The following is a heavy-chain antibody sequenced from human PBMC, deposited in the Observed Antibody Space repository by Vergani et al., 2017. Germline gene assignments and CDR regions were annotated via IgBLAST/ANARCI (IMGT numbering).Heavy chain of an antibody. Sequence: QMQLVQSGPEVKKPGTSVKVSCKASGFTFTSSAMQWVRQARGQRLEWIGWIVVGSGNTNYAQKFQERVTITRDMSTSTAYMELSSLRSEDTAVYYCAAGTAYYDILTGYYTGKVKYYGMDVWGQGTTVTVSS. J-gene: IGHJ6*02. D-gene: IGHD3-9*01. CDR1: GFTFTSSA. CDR2: IVVGSGNT. V-gene: IGHV1-58*02. CDR3: AAGTAYYDILTGYYTGKVKYYGMDV.